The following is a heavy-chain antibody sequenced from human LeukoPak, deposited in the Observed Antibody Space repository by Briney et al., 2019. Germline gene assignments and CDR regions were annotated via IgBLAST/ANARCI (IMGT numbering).Heavy chain of an antibody. D-gene: IGHD6-13*01. V-gene: IGHV1-69*05. Sequence: SVKVSCKASGGTFSSYAISWVRQAPGQGLEWMGGIIPIFGTANYAQKFQGRVTITTDESTSTAYMELSSLRSEDTAVYYCARGPRIAAAGGLNYYYYMDDWGKGTTVTVSS. CDR2: IIPIFGTA. J-gene: IGHJ6*03. CDR1: GGTFSSYA. CDR3: ARGPRIAAAGGLNYYYYMDD.